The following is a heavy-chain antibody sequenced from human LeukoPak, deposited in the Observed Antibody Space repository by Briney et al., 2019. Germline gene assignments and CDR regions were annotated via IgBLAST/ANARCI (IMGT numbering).Heavy chain of an antibody. CDR3: AKRDPVGWYFGY. CDR2: ISGSGGST. Sequence: GASVKVSCKASGGTFSSYAMSWVRQAPGKGLEWVSAISGSGGSTYYADSVKGRFTISRDNSKNTLYLQMNSLRAEDTAVYYCAKRDPVGWYFGYWGQGTLVTVSS. CDR1: GGTFSSYA. V-gene: IGHV3-23*01. D-gene: IGHD6-19*01. J-gene: IGHJ4*02.